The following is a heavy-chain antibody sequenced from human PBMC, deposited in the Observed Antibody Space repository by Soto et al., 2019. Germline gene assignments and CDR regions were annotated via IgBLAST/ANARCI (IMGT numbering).Heavy chain of an antibody. CDR2: ISSGSSYI. J-gene: IGHJ6*02. D-gene: IGHD3-10*01. V-gene: IGHV3-21*06. Sequence: GGSLRLSCAASGCTFSSYSMSWVRQAPGKGLEWVSSISSGSSYIYYADSVKGRFTISRDNAKNSLYLQMNSLRAEDTAVYYCARSSGGSGKLWNYYGMDVWGQGTTVTVSS. CDR3: ARSSGGSGKLWNYYGMDV. CDR1: GCTFSSYS.